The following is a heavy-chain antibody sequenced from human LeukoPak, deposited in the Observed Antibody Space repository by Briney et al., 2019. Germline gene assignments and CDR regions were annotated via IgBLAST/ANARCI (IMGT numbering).Heavy chain of an antibody. CDR2: IIPILGIA. CDR3: ARTWNSGGWYVTFDY. D-gene: IGHD6-19*01. J-gene: IGHJ4*02. Sequence: ASVKVSCKASGGTFSSYAISWVRQAPGQGLEWMGRIIPILGIANYAQKFQGRVTITADKSTSTAYMELSSLRVEDTAVYYCARTWNSGGWYVTFDYWGQGTLVTVSS. CDR1: GGTFSSYA. V-gene: IGHV1-69*04.